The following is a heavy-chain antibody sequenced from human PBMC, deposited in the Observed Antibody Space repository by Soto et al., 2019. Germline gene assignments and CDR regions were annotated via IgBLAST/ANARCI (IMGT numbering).Heavy chain of an antibody. Sequence: QVQLQQWGAGLLKPSETLSLTCAVYGGSFSGYYWSWIRQPPGKGLEWIGEINHSGSTNYNPSLKSRVPISVDTSKNQFSLKLSSVTAADTAVYYCARVATESYRAGMDVWGQGTTVTVSS. V-gene: IGHV4-34*01. CDR2: INHSGST. J-gene: IGHJ6*02. CDR3: ARVATESYRAGMDV. D-gene: IGHD2-2*02. CDR1: GGSFSGYY.